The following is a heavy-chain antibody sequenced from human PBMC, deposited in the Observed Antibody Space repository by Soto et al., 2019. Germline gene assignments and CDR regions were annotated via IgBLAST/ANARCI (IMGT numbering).Heavy chain of an antibody. D-gene: IGHD1-26*01. CDR1: GGTFSSYA. CDR2: IIPIFGTA. J-gene: IGHJ3*01. CDR3: ARDRVQVSVGAHDDFDF. Sequence: SSVKVSCKASGGTFSSYAISWVRQAPGQGLEWMGGIIPIFGTANYAQKFQGRVTITADESTSTAYMELSSLRSEDTAVYYCARDRVQVSVGAHDDFDFWGQGTMV. V-gene: IGHV1-69*13.